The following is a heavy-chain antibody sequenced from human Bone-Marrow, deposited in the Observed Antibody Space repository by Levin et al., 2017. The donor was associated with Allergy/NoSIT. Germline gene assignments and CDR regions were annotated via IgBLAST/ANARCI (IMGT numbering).Heavy chain of an antibody. D-gene: IGHD2-2*01. V-gene: IGHV3-49*03. CDR3: TRDALQYCTSASCYAFDY. Sequence: RTGGSLRLSCTTSGFTSGDFAITWFRQAPGKGLEWVGIIRSKAYGGTTDYAASLKGRFTMSRDYSKSVAYLHMNSLNTEDTAVYYCTRDALQYCTSASCYAFDYWGQGTLVTVSS. J-gene: IGHJ4*02. CDR2: IRSKAYGGTT. CDR1: GFTSGDFA.